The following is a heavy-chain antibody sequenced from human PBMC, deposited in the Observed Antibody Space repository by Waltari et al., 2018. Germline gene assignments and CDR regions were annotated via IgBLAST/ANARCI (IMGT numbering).Heavy chain of an antibody. Sequence: EVQVVESGGGLIQPGGSLRLSCAVSGFIVSSNYRSWVRQAPGKGLEVVSVIYSGGSRYYVGSVKERFNISRDNSKNTIDLEMNSLRGEDTAVYFCVGHRFGSGSYLDYWGQGTPVTVSS. D-gene: IGHD3-10*01. CDR3: VGHRFGSGSYLDY. J-gene: IGHJ4*02. CDR1: GFIVSSNY. CDR2: IYSGGSR. V-gene: IGHV3-53*01.